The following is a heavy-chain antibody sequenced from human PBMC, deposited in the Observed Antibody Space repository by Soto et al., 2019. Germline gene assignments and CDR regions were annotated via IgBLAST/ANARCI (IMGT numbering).Heavy chain of an antibody. V-gene: IGHV4-39*01. D-gene: IGHD2-8*01. J-gene: IGHJ4*02. CDR2: IYYSGST. CDR3: ARLEKGYCTNGVCYGLDY. CDR1: GGSIRSSSHY. Sequence: SETLSLTCTVSGGSIRSSSHYWGWIRQPPGKGLEWIGSIYYSGSTYYNPSLKSRVTISVDTSKNQFSLKLSSVTAADTAVYYCARLEKGYCTNGVCYGLDYWGQGTLVTVSS.